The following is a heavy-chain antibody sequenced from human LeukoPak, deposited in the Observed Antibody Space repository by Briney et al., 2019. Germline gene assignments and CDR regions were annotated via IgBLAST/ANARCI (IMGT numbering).Heavy chain of an antibody. D-gene: IGHD1-1*01. Sequence: ASVKVSCKASGYTFTGYYMHWVRQAPGQGLEWMGWINPNSGGTNYAQKFQGRVTMTRDTSISTAYMELSRLRSDDTAVYCCARVEVLLSAFDIWGQGTMVTVSS. CDR1: GYTFTGYY. V-gene: IGHV1-2*02. CDR3: ARVEVLLSAFDI. CDR2: INPNSGGT. J-gene: IGHJ3*02.